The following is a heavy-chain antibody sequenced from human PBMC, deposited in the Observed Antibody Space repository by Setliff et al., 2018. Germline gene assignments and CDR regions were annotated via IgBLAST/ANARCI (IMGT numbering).Heavy chain of an antibody. J-gene: IGHJ4*02. Sequence: GASVKVSCKASGYSFTSYGITWVRRAPGQGLEWMGWISPYNGDTRFQQKFQGRVTVTTDTPTSTGYLELRSLTSDDTAVYYCARSPPNRGSGSGWYGDFWGQGTLVTVSS. CDR3: ARSPPNRGSGSGWYGDF. CDR2: ISPYNGDT. V-gene: IGHV1-18*04. D-gene: IGHD6-19*01. CDR1: GYSFTSYG.